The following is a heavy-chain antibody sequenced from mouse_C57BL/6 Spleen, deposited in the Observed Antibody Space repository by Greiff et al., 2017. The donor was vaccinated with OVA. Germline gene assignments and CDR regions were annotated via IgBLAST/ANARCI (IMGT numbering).Heavy chain of an antibody. D-gene: IGHD1-1*01. Sequence: VQLQQSGPELVKPGASVKISCEASGYAFSSSWMNWVKQRPGKGLEWIGRIYPGDGDTNYNGKFKGKATLTADKSSSTAYMQLSSLTSEDSAVYFCARGESRGYWGQGTTLTVSS. CDR2: IYPGDGDT. CDR1: GYAFSSSW. CDR3: ARGESRGY. J-gene: IGHJ2*01. V-gene: IGHV1-82*01.